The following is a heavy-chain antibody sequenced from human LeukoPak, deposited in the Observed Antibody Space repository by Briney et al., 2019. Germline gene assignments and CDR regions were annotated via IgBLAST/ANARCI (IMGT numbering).Heavy chain of an antibody. CDR2: INPSGGST. CDR1: GYTFTSYY. J-gene: IGHJ4*02. Sequence: ASVKVCCKASGYTFTSYYMHWVRQAPGQGLEWMGIINPSGGSTSYAQKFQGRVTMTRDMSTSTVYMELSSLRSEDTAVYYCARDRARTSIAARYFDYWGQGTLVTVSS. D-gene: IGHD6-6*01. V-gene: IGHV1-46*01. CDR3: ARDRARTSIAARYFDY.